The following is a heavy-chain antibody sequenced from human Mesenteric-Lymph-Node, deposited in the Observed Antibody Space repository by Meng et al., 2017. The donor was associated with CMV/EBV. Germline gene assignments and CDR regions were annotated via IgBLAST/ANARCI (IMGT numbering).Heavy chain of an antibody. Sequence: SCAASVFTFSSYAMHCVRQAPGKGLEWVAVISYDGSNKYYADSVKGRFTISRDNSKNTLYLQMNSLRAEDTAVYYCARDAAAGPFDYWGQGTLVTVSS. CDR3: ARDAAAGPFDY. CDR1: VFTFSSYA. J-gene: IGHJ4*02. V-gene: IGHV3-30-3*01. CDR2: ISYDGSNK. D-gene: IGHD6-13*01.